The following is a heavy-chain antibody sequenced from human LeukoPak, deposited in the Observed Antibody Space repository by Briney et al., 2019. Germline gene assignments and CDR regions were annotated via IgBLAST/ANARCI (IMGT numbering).Heavy chain of an antibody. D-gene: IGHD1-1*01. Sequence: GGSLRLSCAASGFTFSTYSMNWVRQAPGKGLEWVSYISSSSGIYYADSVQGRFTTSRDNGKNPLYLQMNSLRAEDTAVYYCTRDANWNPDYWGQGTLVTVSS. CDR3: TRDANWNPDY. CDR2: ISSSSGI. CDR1: GFTFSTYS. J-gene: IGHJ4*02. V-gene: IGHV3-48*01.